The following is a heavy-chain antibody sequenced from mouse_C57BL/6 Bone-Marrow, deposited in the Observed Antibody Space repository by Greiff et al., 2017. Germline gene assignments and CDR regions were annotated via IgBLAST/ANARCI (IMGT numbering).Heavy chain of an antibody. D-gene: IGHD1-1*01. J-gene: IGHJ1*03. CDR1: GYTFTGYD. CDR2: IYPRDGST. Sequence: LVESGPELVKPGASVKLSCKASGYTFTGYDINWVKQRPGQGLEWIGWIYPRDGSTKYNEKFKGKATLTVDTSSSTAYMERHSLTSEDSAVYFCARDYGSSYWYFDVWGTGTTVTVSS. V-gene: IGHV1-85*01. CDR3: ARDYGSSYWYFDV.